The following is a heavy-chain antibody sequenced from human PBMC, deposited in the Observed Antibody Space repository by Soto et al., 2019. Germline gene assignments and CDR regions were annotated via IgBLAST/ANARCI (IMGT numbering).Heavy chain of an antibody. CDR2: ISSSGSTI. CDR3: ARAFYGDYPYYFDY. J-gene: IGHJ4*02. V-gene: IGHV3-48*03. Sequence: PGGSLRLSCAASGFTFSSYEMNWVRQAPGKGLEWASYISSSGSTIYYADSVKGRFTISRDNAKNSLYLQMNSLRAEDTAVYYCARAFYGDYPYYFDYWGQGTLVTVSS. CDR1: GFTFSSYE. D-gene: IGHD4-17*01.